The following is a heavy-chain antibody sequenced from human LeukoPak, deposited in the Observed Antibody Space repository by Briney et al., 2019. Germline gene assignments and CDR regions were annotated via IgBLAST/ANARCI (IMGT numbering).Heavy chain of an antibody. CDR3: ARRYSSSWNSYDY. D-gene: IGHD6-13*01. CDR2: ISSSGSTI. CDR1: GFTFSSYE. Sequence: GGSLRLSCAASGFTFSSYEMSWVRQAPGKGLEWVSYISSSGSTIYYADSVKGRFTISRDNAKHSLYLQMNSLRAEDTAVYYCARRYSSSWNSYDYWGQGTLVTVSS. V-gene: IGHV3-48*03. J-gene: IGHJ4*02.